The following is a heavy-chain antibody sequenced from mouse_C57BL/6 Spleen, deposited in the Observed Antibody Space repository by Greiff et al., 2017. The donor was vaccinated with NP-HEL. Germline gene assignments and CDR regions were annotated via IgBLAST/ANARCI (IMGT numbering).Heavy chain of an antibody. CDR1: GYAFTNYL. Sequence: VHPVESGAELVRPGPSVKVSCKASGYAFTNYLIAWVKQRPGQGLEWIGVINPGSGGTNYNEKFKGKATLTADKSSSTAYMQLSSLTSEDSAVCFCERFHSSGYGDYWGQGTSVTVSS. CDR3: ERFHSSGYGDY. V-gene: IGHV1-54*01. J-gene: IGHJ4*01. D-gene: IGHD3-2*02. CDR2: INPGSGGT.